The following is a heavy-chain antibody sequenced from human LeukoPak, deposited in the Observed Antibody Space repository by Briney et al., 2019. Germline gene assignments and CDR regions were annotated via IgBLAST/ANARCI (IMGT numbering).Heavy chain of an antibody. J-gene: IGHJ4*02. CDR3: AKACTTAARQPFDS. CDR1: GFTFSSYA. V-gene: IGHV3-23*01. CDR2: ISGSGGST. D-gene: IGHD6-6*01. Sequence: GGSLRLSCAASGFTFSSYAMSWVRQAPGKGLEWVSAISGSGGSTYYADSVKGRFTISRDNSKNTVDLQMKSLRAEDTAIYYCAKACTTAARQPFDSWGQGTLVTVSS.